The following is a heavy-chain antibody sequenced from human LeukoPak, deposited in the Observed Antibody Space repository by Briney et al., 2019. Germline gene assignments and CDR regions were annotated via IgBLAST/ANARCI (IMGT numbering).Heavy chain of an antibody. V-gene: IGHV3-7*01. CDR3: ARGYCTGGSCSKYDY. D-gene: IGHD2-15*01. CDR1: RFTFSNYW. CDR2: IKQDGSEK. Sequence: GGSLRLSCAASRFTFSNYWMSWVRQAPGKGLEWVAKIKQDGSEKYYVDSVKGRFTISRDNAENSPYLQMNSLRADDTAVYYCARGYCTGGSCSKYDYWGQGTLVTVSS. J-gene: IGHJ4*02.